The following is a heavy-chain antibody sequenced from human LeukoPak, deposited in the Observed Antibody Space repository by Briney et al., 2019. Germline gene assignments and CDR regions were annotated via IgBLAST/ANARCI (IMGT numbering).Heavy chain of an antibody. Sequence: WVSSISSSSSYICYADSVKGRFTISRDSAKSSLFLQMNSLRAEDTAVYYCARESSSWTDYWGQGTLVTVSS. D-gene: IGHD6-13*01. CDR2: ISSSSSYI. J-gene: IGHJ4*02. V-gene: IGHV3-21*01. CDR3: ARESSSWTDY.